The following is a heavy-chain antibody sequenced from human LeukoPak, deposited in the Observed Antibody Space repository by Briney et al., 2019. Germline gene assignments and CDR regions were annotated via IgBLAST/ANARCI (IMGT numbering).Heavy chain of an antibody. CDR1: GFTFSSYA. CDR2: ISYDGSNK. V-gene: IGHV3-30*04. Sequence: GGSLRLSCAASGFTFSSYAMHWVRQAPGKGLEWVAVISYDGSNKYYADSVKGRFTISRDNSKNTPYLQMNSLRAEDTAVYYCASVAFDIWGQGTMVTVSS. CDR3: ASVAFDI. J-gene: IGHJ3*02.